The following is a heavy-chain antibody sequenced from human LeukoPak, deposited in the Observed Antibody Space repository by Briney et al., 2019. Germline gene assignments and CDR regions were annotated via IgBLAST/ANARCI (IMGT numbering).Heavy chain of an antibody. D-gene: IGHD3-22*01. CDR3: AKSSLRDQYTSSCYYFDY. CDR2: ISGRGGTT. Sequence: GRCLTLARPPSGLTFSSYAMGSVRLAPGKGLESLSAISGRGGTTYHADSVKGRFTISRDNSKNTLYLQMNSLRGEDTAVYYCAKSSLRDQYTSSCYYFDYWGQGTLVTVSS. V-gene: IGHV3-23*01. J-gene: IGHJ4*02. CDR1: GLTFSSYA.